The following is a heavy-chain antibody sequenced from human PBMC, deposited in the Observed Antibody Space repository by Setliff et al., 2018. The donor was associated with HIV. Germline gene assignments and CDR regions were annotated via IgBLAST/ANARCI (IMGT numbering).Heavy chain of an antibody. Sequence: ASVKVSCKASGYTFTSYAMHWVRQAPGQRLEWMGWINAGNGNTKYSQKFQGRVTITRDTSASTAYMELSSLRSEDTAVYYCARAVGYSYASFDYWGQGTLVTVSS. V-gene: IGHV1-3*01. CDR2: INAGNGNT. CDR1: GYTFTSYA. J-gene: IGHJ4*02. D-gene: IGHD5-18*01. CDR3: ARAVGYSYASFDY.